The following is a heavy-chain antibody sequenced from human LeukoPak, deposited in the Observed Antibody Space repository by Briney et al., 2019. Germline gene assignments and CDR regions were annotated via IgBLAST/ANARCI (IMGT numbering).Heavy chain of an antibody. CDR3: ARELFDFDY. CDR1: GFTFNNFA. Sequence: GGSLSLSCEPSGFTFNNFAMTWVRKAQGKGLEWVSEITGSGGSTYYADSVKGRFTISRDNSKNTLYLQMNSLRAEDTAIYYCARELFDFDYWGQGTLVTVSS. D-gene: IGHD3-10*01. J-gene: IGHJ4*02. V-gene: IGHV3-23*01. CDR2: ITGSGGST.